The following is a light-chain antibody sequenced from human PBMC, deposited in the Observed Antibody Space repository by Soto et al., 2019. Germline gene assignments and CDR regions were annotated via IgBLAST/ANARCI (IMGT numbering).Light chain of an antibody. CDR1: SSDIGAGYN. CDR2: GNS. V-gene: IGLV1-40*01. Sequence: QSVLTQPPSVSGAPGQRVTISCTGSSSDIGAGYNVHWCQQLPGTAPKLLIYGNSNRPSGVPDRFSGSKSGNSASLAITGLQAEDEADYYCQSYDSSLSGSVVFGGGTDLTVL. J-gene: IGLJ2*01. CDR3: QSYDSSLSGSVV.